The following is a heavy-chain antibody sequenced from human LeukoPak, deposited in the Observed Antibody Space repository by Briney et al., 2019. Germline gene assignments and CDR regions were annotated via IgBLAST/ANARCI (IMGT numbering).Heavy chain of an antibody. CDR1: GYSISSGYY. CDR2: INHSGST. CDR3: ARVPLWFGVNAFDI. D-gene: IGHD3-10*01. J-gene: IGHJ3*02. Sequence: SETLSLTCTVSGYSISSGYYWGWIRQPPGKGLEWIGSINHSGSTNYNPSLKSRVTISVDTSKNQFSLKLSSVTAADTAVYYCARVPLWFGVNAFDIWGQGTMVTVSS. V-gene: IGHV4-38-2*02.